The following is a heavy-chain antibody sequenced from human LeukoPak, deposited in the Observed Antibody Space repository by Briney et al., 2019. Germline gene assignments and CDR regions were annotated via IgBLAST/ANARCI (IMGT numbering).Heavy chain of an antibody. J-gene: IGHJ4*02. Sequence: ASVKVSCKASGYTFTSYAMHWVRQAPGQRLEWMGWINAGNGNTKYSQKFQGRVTITRDTSASTAYMELSSLRSEDTAVYHCARAYMVRGVIIGYWGQGTLVTVSS. CDR3: ARAYMVRGVIIGY. CDR2: INAGNGNT. V-gene: IGHV1-3*01. CDR1: GYTFTSYA. D-gene: IGHD3-10*01.